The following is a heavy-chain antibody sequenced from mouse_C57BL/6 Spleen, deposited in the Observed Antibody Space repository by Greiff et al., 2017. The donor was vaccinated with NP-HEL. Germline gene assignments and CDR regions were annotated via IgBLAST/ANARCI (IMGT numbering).Heavy chain of an antibody. CDR2: ISSGSSNI. Sequence: EVKLVESGGGLVKPGGSLKLSCAASGFTFSDYGMHWVRQAPEKGLEWVAYISSGSSNIYYADTVKGRFTISRDNAKNTLFLQMTSLRSEDTAMYYCARPGLGYYFDYWGQGTTLTVSS. V-gene: IGHV5-17*01. CDR1: GFTFSDYG. J-gene: IGHJ2*01. CDR3: ARPGLGYYFDY. D-gene: IGHD3-3*01.